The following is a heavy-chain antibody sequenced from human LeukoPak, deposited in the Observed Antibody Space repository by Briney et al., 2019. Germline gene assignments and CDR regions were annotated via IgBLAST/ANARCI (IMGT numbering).Heavy chain of an antibody. V-gene: IGHV3-23*01. CDR2: ISGSGGST. Sequence: GGSLRLSCAASGFTFSSYAMSWVRQAPGKGLEWVSAISGSGGSTYYADSVKGRFTISRDNSKNTLYLQMNSLRAEDTAVYYCAKILAPVDIVVVVAAFDYWGQGTLVTVSS. D-gene: IGHD2-15*01. J-gene: IGHJ4*02. CDR1: GFTFSSYA. CDR3: AKILAPVDIVVVVAAFDY.